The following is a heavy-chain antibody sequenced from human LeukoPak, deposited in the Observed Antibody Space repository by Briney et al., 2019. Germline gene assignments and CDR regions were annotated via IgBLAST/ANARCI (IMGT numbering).Heavy chain of an antibody. CDR1: GGSFSGYY. V-gene: IGHV4-34*01. D-gene: IGHD2-15*01. CDR3: ARTLGYCSGGSCYVDY. J-gene: IGHJ4*02. Sequence: PSETLSLTCAVYGGSFSGYYWSWIRQPPGKGLEWIGEINHSGSTNYNPSLKSRVTISVDTSKNQFSLKLSSVTAADTAVYYCARTLGYCSGGSCYVDYWGQGTLVTVSS. CDR2: INHSGST.